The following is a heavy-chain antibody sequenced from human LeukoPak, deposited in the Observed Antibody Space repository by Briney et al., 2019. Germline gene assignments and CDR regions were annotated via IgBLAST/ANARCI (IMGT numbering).Heavy chain of an antibody. CDR1: GFTFSSSV. Sequence: GGSLRLSCAASGFTFSSSVMTWVRQAPGKGLEWVANIKQDGSEKYYVDSVKGRFTISRDNAKNSLFLQMSSLRAEDTAVYYCARHVRFEGVDYWGQGTLVTVSS. J-gene: IGHJ4*02. D-gene: IGHD3-3*01. V-gene: IGHV3-7*01. CDR2: IKQDGSEK. CDR3: ARHVRFEGVDY.